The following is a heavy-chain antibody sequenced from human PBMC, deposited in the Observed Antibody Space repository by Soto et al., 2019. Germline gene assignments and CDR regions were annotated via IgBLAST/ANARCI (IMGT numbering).Heavy chain of an antibody. V-gene: IGHV3-33*06. J-gene: IGHJ4*02. CDR2: IWYDGSNK. D-gene: IGHD6-13*01. CDR1: GFTFSSYG. Sequence: GGSLRLSCAASGFTFSSYGMHWVRQAPGKGLEWVAVIWYDGSNKYYADSVKGRFTISRDNSKNTLYLQMNSLRAEDTAVYYCAKDPYSSSWYGDNYFDYWGQGTLVTVSS. CDR3: AKDPYSSSWYGDNYFDY.